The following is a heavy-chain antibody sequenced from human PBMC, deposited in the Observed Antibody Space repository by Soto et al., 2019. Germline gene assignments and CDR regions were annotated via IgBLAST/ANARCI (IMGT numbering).Heavy chain of an antibody. CDR3: ARDKITGTTTWFGP. Sequence: QVQLVQSGAEVKKPGASVKVSCKTSGYTFTSYDINWVRQATAQGLQWMGWMNPNSGNTGYAQECQGRVPMTRNTSISTAYMELSSLRSEDTAMYYCARDKITGTTTWFGPWGQGTLVTVSS. CDR1: GYTFTSYD. V-gene: IGHV1-8*01. CDR2: MNPNSGNT. J-gene: IGHJ5*02. D-gene: IGHD1-7*01.